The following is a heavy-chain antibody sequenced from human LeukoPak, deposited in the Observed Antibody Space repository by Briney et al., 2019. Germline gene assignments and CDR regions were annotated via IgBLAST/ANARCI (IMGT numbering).Heavy chain of an antibody. CDR1: GFTFSDYY. CDR3: ARASLGYCSSTSCYTSEDY. D-gene: IGHD2-2*02. CDR2: ISSSGSTT. Sequence: GGSLRLSCAASGFTFSDYYMSWIRQAPEKGLEWVSYISSSGSTTYYADSVKGRFTISRDNAKNSLYLQMNSLRAEDTAVYYCARASLGYCSSTSCYTSEDYWGQGTLVTVSS. V-gene: IGHV3-11*04. J-gene: IGHJ4*02.